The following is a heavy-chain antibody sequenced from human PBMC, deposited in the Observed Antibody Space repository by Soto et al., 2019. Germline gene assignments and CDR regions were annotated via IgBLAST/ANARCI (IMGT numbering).Heavy chain of an antibody. CDR1: GFTFSTYW. CDR2: IKEDGSEK. D-gene: IGHD3-16*01. J-gene: IGHJ4*02. Sequence: EVQLVESGGGLVQPWGSLRLSCAASGFTFSTYWMSWVRQAPGKGLEWVANIKEDGSEKYYVDSVKGRFTISRDNANNSLYLQTNSLRAQDTAVYYCVRVGRLGGYWGQGTLVTVSS. V-gene: IGHV3-7*03. CDR3: VRVGRLGGY.